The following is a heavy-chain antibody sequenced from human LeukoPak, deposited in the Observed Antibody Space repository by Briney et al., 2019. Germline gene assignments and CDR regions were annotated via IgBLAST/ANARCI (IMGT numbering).Heavy chain of an antibody. J-gene: IGHJ4*02. CDR2: ISTSSSYI. V-gene: IGHV3-21*01. D-gene: IGHD6-19*01. CDR1: GFTFSTYT. CDR3: ARDIAVAEEGDY. Sequence: PGGSLRLSCAASGFTFSTYTMNWVRQAPGKGLEWVSFISTSSSYIYYADSVKGRFTISRDNAKNSLYLQMNSLRAEDTAVYYCARDIAVAEEGDYWGQGTLVTVSS.